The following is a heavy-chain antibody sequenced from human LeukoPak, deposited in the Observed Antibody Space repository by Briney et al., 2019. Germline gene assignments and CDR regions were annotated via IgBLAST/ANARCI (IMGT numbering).Heavy chain of an antibody. Sequence: PSETLSLTCTVSGGSVSSGSYYWSWIRQPPGKGLEWIGYIYYSGSTNYNSSLKSRVTISVDTSKNQFSLKLSSVTAADTAVYYCARENCSSTSPPACWFDPWGQGTLVTVSS. CDR3: ARENCSSTSPPACWFDP. J-gene: IGHJ5*02. D-gene: IGHD2-2*01. CDR1: GGSVSSGSYY. V-gene: IGHV4-61*01. CDR2: IYYSGST.